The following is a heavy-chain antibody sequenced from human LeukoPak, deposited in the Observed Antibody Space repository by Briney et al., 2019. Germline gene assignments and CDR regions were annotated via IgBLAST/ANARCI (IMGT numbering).Heavy chain of an antibody. CDR2: MKQNGSEK. V-gene: IGHV3-7*03. CDR1: GFTFSNYW. CDR3: AKARTTSVRGGFVLDN. D-gene: IGHD1-14*01. Sequence: GGSLRLSCAASGFTFSNYWMSWVRQAPGKGLEWVANMKQNGSEKYYVGSVKGRFTISRDNAKSSLYLQMNSLRADDTAMYYCAKARTTSVRGGFVLDNWGQGTLVTVS. J-gene: IGHJ4*02.